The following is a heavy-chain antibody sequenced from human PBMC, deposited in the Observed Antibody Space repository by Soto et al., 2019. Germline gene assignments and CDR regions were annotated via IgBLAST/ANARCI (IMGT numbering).Heavy chain of an antibody. CDR3: ARGSPYYDFWSGYWFDP. Sequence: ASVKVSCKASGYTFTSYDINWVRQATGQGLEWMGWMNPNSGNTGYAQKFQGRVTMTRNTSISTAYMELSSLRSEDTAVYYCARGSPYYDFWSGYWFDPWGQGTRVTVS. J-gene: IGHJ5*02. V-gene: IGHV1-8*01. D-gene: IGHD3-3*01. CDR2: MNPNSGNT. CDR1: GYTFTSYD.